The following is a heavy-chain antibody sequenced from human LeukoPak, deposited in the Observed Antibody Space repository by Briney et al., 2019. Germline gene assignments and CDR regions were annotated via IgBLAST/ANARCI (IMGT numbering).Heavy chain of an antibody. V-gene: IGHV1-18*01. Sequence: VASVKVSCKASGYTFTSYGISWVRQAPGQGLEWMGWISAYNGNTNYAQKLQGRVTMTTDTSTSTAYMELSSLRSEDTAVYYCARGIPYYYGSGRKYYYMDVWGKGTTVTISS. D-gene: IGHD3-10*01. CDR3: ARGIPYYYGSGRKYYYMDV. CDR2: ISAYNGNT. CDR1: GYTFTSYG. J-gene: IGHJ6*03.